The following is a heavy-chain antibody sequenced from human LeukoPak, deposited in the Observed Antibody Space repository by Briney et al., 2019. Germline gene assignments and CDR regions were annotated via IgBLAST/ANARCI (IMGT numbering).Heavy chain of an antibody. J-gene: IGHJ4*02. CDR1: GFTFSSFG. Sequence: GGSLRLSCAASGFTFSSFGMHWVRQAAGKGLEWVAFIRYDGSNKYYADSVKGRFTISRDNSKNTLYLQMNSLRAEDTAVYYCAKVGSGSYFGWGQGTLVTVSS. D-gene: IGHD1-26*01. V-gene: IGHV3-30*02. CDR3: AKVGSGSYFG. CDR2: IRYDGSNK.